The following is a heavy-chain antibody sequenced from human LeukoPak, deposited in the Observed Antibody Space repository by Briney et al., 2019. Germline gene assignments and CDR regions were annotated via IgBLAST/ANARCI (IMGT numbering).Heavy chain of an antibody. V-gene: IGHV1-46*01. J-gene: IGHJ4*02. CDR2: INPSGGST. Sequence: GASVKVSCKASGYIFTSYYMHWVRQAPGQGLEWMGIINPSGGSTSYTQKFQGRVTMTRDTSTTTVYMELSSLRSQDTAVHYCARHKEVGDYYYFDYWGQGTLVTVSS. CDR1: GYIFTSYY. CDR3: ARHKEVGDYYYFDY. D-gene: IGHD2/OR15-2a*01.